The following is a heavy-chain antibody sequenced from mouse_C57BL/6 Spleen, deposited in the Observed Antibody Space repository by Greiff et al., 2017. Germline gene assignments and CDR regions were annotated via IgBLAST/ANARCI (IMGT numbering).Heavy chain of an antibody. CDR3: AGGLFDYGSSYDY. CDR1: GYTFTSYW. D-gene: IGHD1-1*01. CDR2: IDPSDSYT. J-gene: IGHJ2*01. V-gene: IGHV1-50*01. Sequence: QVQLQQSGAELVKPGASVKLSCKASGYTFTSYWMQWVKQRPGQGLEWIGEIDPSDSYTNYNQKFKGKATLTVDTSSSTAYMQLSSLTSEDSAVYYCAGGLFDYGSSYDYWGQGTTLTVSS.